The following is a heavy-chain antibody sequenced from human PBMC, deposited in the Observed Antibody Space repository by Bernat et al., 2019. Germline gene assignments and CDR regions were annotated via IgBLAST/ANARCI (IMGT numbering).Heavy chain of an antibody. Sequence: QVQLQQWGAGLLKPSETLSLTCAVYGGSFSGYYWSWIRQSPGKGLEWIGEINHSGSTNYNPSLKSRVTISVDTSKNQFSLKLSSVTAADTAVYYCARQPRANVLTPRHGGRFDYWGQGTLVTVSS. CDR1: GGSFSGYY. V-gene: IGHV4-34*01. J-gene: IGHJ4*02. CDR3: ARQPRANVLTPRHGGRFDY. D-gene: IGHD1-1*01. CDR2: INHSGST.